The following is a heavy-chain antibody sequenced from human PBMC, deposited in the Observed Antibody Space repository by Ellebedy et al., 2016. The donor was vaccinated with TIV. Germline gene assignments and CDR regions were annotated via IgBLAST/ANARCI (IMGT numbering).Heavy chain of an antibody. CDR1: GGSFSGYY. J-gene: IGHJ5*01. Sequence: GSLRLSXAVYGGSFSGYYWSWIRQPPGKGLEWIGEINHSGSTNYNPSLKSRFTISVDTSKNQFSLKLSSMIAADTAVYYCARGRRYYDSSGYYLDSWGQGTLVTVSS. CDR2: INHSGST. D-gene: IGHD3-22*01. CDR3: ARGRRYYDSSGYYLDS. V-gene: IGHV4-34*01.